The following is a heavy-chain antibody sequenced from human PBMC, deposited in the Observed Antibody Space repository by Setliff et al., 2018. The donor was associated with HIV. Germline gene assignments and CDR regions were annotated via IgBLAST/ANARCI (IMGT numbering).Heavy chain of an antibody. V-gene: IGHV4-4*07. CDR2: IFASGTT. J-gene: IGHJ5*02. CDR3: ARDRSNYGSGSSAYNWFDP. Sequence: PSETLSLTCTVSGGSLGGYYWSWIRQPAGKRLEWIGRIFASGTTNYNPSLKSRVSMSIDTSKDQFSLNLNSVTAADMAVYFCARDRSNYGSGSSAYNWFDPWGLGTLVTVSS. D-gene: IGHD3-10*01. CDR1: GGSLGGYY.